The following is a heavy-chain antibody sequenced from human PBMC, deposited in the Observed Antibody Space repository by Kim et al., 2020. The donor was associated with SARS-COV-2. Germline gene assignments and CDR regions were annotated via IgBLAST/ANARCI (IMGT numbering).Heavy chain of an antibody. V-gene: IGHV4-34*01. CDR2: INHSGST. D-gene: IGHD5-18*01. CDR1: GGSFSGYY. Sequence: SETLSLTCAVYGGSFSGYYWSWIRQPPGKGLEWIGEINHSGSTNYNPSLKSRVTISVDTSKNQFSLKLSSVTAADTAVYYCASGRGRRIHLRRVVGMDVWGQGTTVTVSS. CDR3: ASGRGRRIHLRRVVGMDV. J-gene: IGHJ6*02.